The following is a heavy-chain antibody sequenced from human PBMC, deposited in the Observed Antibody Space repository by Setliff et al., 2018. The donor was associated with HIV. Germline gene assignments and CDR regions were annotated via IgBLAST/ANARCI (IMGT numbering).Heavy chain of an antibody. CDR3: ISLYLGY. V-gene: IGHV3-15*01. Sequence: GGSLRLSCAGSGFTFNDAWISWVRQAPGKGLDWVGRIKANTDGGTTDYAAPVRGRFTISRDDSKNTVYLQMDSLTTEDTAVYYCISLYLGYWGQGALVTVSS. D-gene: IGHD2-8*01. CDR1: GFTFNDAW. J-gene: IGHJ4*02. CDR2: IKANTDGGTT.